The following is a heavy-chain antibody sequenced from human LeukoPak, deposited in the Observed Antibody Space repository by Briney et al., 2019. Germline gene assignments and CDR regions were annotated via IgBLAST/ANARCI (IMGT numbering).Heavy chain of an antibody. D-gene: IGHD5-12*01. V-gene: IGHV4-59*01. CDR3: ARDQAGGYGFDY. CDR1: GGSISSYY. CDR2: IYYSGST. J-gene: IGHJ4*02. Sequence: SETLSLTCTVSGGSISSYYWSWIRQPPGEGLEWIGYIYYSGSTNYNPSLKSRVTISVDTSKNQFSLKLSSVTAADTAVYYCARDQAGGYGFDYWGQGTLVTVSS.